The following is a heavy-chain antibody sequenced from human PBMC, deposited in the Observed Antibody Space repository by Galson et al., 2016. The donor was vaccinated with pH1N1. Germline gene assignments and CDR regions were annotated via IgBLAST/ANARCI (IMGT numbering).Heavy chain of an antibody. CDR2: IIAIFNTP. CDR3: ARARNYYGNEAFDI. CDR1: GVIFNSYA. J-gene: IGHJ3*02. Sequence: SVKVSCKASGVIFNSYAINWVRQAPGQGLEWMGGIIAIFNTPNYAQDFQGRVTITADNPTTTVYLELSGLTSEDTAVYYCARARNYYGNEAFDIWGQGTMVIVSS. V-gene: IGHV1-69*06. D-gene: IGHD3-22*01.